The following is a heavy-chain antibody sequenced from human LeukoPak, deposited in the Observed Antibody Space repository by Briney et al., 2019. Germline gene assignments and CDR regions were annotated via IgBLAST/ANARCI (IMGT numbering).Heavy chain of an antibody. D-gene: IGHD5-18*01. Sequence: QAGGSLRLSCAASGFTFSSYWMHWVRQAPGKGLVWVSRINSDGSSTSYADSVKGRFTISRDNAKNSLYLQMNSLRAEDTAVYYCARELYSPKTAPFDYWGQGTLVTVSS. CDR3: ARELYSPKTAPFDY. CDR2: INSDGSST. V-gene: IGHV3-74*01. J-gene: IGHJ4*02. CDR1: GFTFSSYW.